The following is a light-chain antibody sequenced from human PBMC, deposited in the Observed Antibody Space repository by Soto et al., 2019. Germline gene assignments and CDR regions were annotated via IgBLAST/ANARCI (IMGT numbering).Light chain of an antibody. V-gene: IGKV1-5*01. Sequence: DIQMTQSPSTLSASVGDRVTITCRASQSVFSWLAWYQQKPGQAPKLLIYDASTLEGGVPSRFSGSGSGKEFTLTIGGLQPDDFATYHCQPYTNFSWSFGQGIRMDIK. CDR2: DAS. CDR3: QPYTNFSWS. J-gene: IGKJ1*01. CDR1: QSVFSW.